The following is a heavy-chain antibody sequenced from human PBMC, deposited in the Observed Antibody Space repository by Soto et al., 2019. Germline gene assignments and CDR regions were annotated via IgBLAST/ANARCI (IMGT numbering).Heavy chain of an antibody. Sequence: VQLQESGPGLVKPSGTLSLSCAVSGGSISSGNWWSWVRQFPEKGLEWIGEIFHSGSTNHNPSLKSRLIISVDNSKNQSSLKLSSVTAADTAVYYCASHRGNTYGPYDYWGQGTLVTVSS. V-gene: IGHV4-4*02. CDR1: GGSISSGNW. D-gene: IGHD5-18*01. CDR2: IFHSGST. J-gene: IGHJ4*02. CDR3: ASHRGNTYGPYDY.